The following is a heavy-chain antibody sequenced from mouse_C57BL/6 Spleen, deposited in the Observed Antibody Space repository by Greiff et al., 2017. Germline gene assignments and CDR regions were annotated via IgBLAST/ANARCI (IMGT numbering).Heavy chain of an antibody. CDR2: IDPETGGT. V-gene: IGHV1-15*01. CDR1: GYTFTDYE. D-gene: IGHD1-1*01. Sequence: QVQLKQSGAELVRPGASVTLSCKASGYTFTDYEMHWVKQTPVHGLEWIGAIDPETGGTAYNQKFKGKAILTADKSSSTAYMELRSLTSEDSAVYYCTRLTTEPEFDYWGQGTTLTVSS. CDR3: TRLTTEPEFDY. J-gene: IGHJ2*01.